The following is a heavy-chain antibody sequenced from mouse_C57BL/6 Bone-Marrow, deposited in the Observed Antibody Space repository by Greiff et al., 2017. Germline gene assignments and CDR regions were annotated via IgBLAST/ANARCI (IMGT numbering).Heavy chain of an antibody. D-gene: IGHD1-1*01. Sequence: EVQLQESGPGMVKPSQSLSLTCTVTGYSITSGYDWHWIRHFPGNKLEWMGYISYSGSTNYNPSLKSRISITHDTYKNHFFLKLNSVTTEDTATYDCARGGYYGSKGLDYWGQGTSVTVSS. CDR1: GYSITSGYD. CDR3: ARGGYYGSKGLDY. CDR2: ISYSGST. V-gene: IGHV3-1*01. J-gene: IGHJ4*01.